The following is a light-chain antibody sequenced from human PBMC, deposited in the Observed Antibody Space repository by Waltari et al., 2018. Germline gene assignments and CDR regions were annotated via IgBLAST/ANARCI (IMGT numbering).Light chain of an antibody. Sequence: QSALTQPRSVSGSPGQSVTISCSGTSSDVGSYNFVSRYQQHPGNAPKLLIYDLVKRPSGVPDHFSGSKSGNTASLTISGLQTEDESDYYCCSYAGSYTFVFGGGTQLTVL. J-gene: IGLJ7*01. CDR1: SSDVGSYNF. CDR3: CSYAGSYTFV. V-gene: IGLV2-11*01. CDR2: DLV.